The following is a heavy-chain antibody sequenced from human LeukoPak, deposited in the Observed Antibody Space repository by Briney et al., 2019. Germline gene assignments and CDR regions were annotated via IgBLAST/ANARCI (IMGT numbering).Heavy chain of an antibody. CDR2: ISAYNGNT. J-gene: IGHJ1*01. CDR1: GYTFTSYG. Sequence: ASVKVSCKASGYTFTSYGISWVRQAPGQGLEWMGLISAYNGNTNYAQKLQGRVTMTTDTSTSTAYMELRSLRSDDTAVYFCARDDYDSSAPMYFQHWGQGTLVTVSS. D-gene: IGHD3-22*01. CDR3: ARDDYDSSAPMYFQH. V-gene: IGHV1-18*01.